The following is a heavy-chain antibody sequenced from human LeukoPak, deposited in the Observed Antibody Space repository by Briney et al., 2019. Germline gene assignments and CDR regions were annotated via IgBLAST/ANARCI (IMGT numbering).Heavy chain of an antibody. J-gene: IGHJ4*02. CDR2: INHSGST. CDR1: GGSFSGYY. V-gene: IGHV4-34*01. CDR3: ARRTTYVGWLPSESPSCFDY. Sequence: PSETLSLTCAVYGGSFSGYYWSWIRQPPGKGLEWIGEINHSGSTNYNPSFKSRVTISLDTSKNQFSLKLTSVTAADTAVFYCARRTTYVGWLPSESPSCFDYWGQGTLVTVSS. D-gene: IGHD5-12*01.